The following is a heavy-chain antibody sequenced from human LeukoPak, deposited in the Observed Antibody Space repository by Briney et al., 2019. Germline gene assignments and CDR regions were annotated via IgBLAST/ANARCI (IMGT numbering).Heavy chain of an antibody. CDR2: IKPDATEK. V-gene: IGHV3-7*01. CDR3: ARGVWSSRNAFDI. CDR1: GFSFTTSW. J-gene: IGHJ3*02. D-gene: IGHD1-14*01. Sequence: GGSLRLSCAASGFSFTTSWMSWGRQAPGKGLEWVAHIKPDATEKHYVDSVRGRFTISRDNAQNSLSLEMSSLRAEDTAVYYCARGVWSSRNAFDIWGQGTMVTVSS.